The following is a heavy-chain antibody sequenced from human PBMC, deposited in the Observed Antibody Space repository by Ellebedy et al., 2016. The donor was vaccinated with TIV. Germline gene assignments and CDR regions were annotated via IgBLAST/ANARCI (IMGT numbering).Heavy chain of an antibody. Sequence: PGGSLRLSCAASGFTFSNYGMHWVRQAPGKGLEWVSVISYDGSNKYYADSVKGRFTISRDNSKNTLYVQMNSLRAEETAVYYCAKVADYYHDSSGFPDNWGQGTLVTVSS. CDR2: ISYDGSNK. CDR3: AKVADYYHDSSGFPDN. J-gene: IGHJ4*02. CDR1: GFTFSNYG. D-gene: IGHD3-22*01. V-gene: IGHV3-30*18.